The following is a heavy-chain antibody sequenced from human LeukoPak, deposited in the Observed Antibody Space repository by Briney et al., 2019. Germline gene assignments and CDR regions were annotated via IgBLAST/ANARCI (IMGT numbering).Heavy chain of an antibody. CDR2: IHTSGSS. J-gene: IGHJ4*02. V-gene: IGHV4-4*07. CDR3: AIGSSSGWSYADF. D-gene: IGHD6-25*01. CDR1: GGSISSYY. Sequence: SETLSLTCTVSGGSISSYYWSWIRQPAGKGLEWVGRIHTSGSSAYNPSLRSRVTLSLDKSKNHFSLNLNSVPAADTAVYYCAIGSSSGWSYADFWGQGTLVTVSS.